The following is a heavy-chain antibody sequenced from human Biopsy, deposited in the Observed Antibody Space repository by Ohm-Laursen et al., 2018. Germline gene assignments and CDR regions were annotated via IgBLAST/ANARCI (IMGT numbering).Heavy chain of an antibody. J-gene: IGHJ6*02. CDR3: TRDVKRYCRGSSCYTGYFGMDV. V-gene: IGHV4-4*07. D-gene: IGHD2-2*01. CDR1: GGSLSNYY. CDR2: IYTSGSS. Sequence: SDTLSLTCSVSGGSLSNYYWSWIRQPAGKGLEWIGRIYTSGSSNKNPSLMSRVTMSVDTSKNQFSLKLSSVTAADTAVYFCTRDVKRYCRGSSCYTGYFGMDVWGQGTTVTVSS.